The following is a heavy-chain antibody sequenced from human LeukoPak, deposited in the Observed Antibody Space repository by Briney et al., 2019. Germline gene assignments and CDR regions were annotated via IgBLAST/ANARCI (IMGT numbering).Heavy chain of an antibody. J-gene: IGHJ4*02. Sequence: GGALRLSLGGSGLTFSSYSMNWVRQAPGEGLEWVSSISSMSSYIYYADSVKGRFTISRDNAKNSLYLQMNSLSAEDTAVYYCARDGGSSWRPVDYWGQGTLVTVSS. D-gene: IGHD6-13*01. CDR3: ARDGGSSWRPVDY. V-gene: IGHV3-21*01. CDR2: ISSMSSYI. CDR1: GLTFSSYS.